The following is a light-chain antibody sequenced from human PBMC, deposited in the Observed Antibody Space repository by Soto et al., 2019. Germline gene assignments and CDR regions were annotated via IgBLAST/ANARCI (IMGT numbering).Light chain of an antibody. V-gene: IGLV1-44*01. CDR3: AAWDDSLNGPV. J-gene: IGLJ3*02. Sequence: QSVLTQPPSSSVTPGQRVSISCSGSSSNIGNNPVNWYQQFPETAPRLLIYTTNQRPSGVPDRFSGSKSGTSASLAISGLQSEDEADYYCAAWDDSLNGPVFGGGTKLTVL. CDR2: TTN. CDR1: SSNIGNNP.